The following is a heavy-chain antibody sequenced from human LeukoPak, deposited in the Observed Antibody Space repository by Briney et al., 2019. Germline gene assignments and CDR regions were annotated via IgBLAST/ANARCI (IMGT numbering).Heavy chain of an antibody. V-gene: IGHV3-30*18. D-gene: IGHD2/OR15-2a*01. J-gene: IGHJ4*02. CDR2: ISYDGRSK. Sequence: PGGPLRLPCAASGFTFSRDGMQGPREAPGKGLEGVAVISYDGRSKYYADSVKGRFSISRDDSKNTLYLQMNRLRVEDTAVYYCAKDLSQKYTFDYWGQGTLVTVSS. CDR3: AKDLSQKYTFDY. CDR1: GFTFSRDG.